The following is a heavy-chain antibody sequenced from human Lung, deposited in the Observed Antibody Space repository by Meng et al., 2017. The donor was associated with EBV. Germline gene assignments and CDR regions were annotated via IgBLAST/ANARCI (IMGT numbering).Heavy chain of an antibody. V-gene: IGHV4-4*02. Sequence: VHVQEPGPGLVKPSETLSLPCAVSGGSISSINWWTWVRQPPGKGLEWIGEIYHSGSTNYNPSLKSRVTISVDKSKNQFSLKLSSVTAADTAVYYCARVAAAGNEWFDPWGQGTLVTVSS. CDR2: IYHSGST. J-gene: IGHJ5*02. CDR3: ARVAAAGNEWFDP. D-gene: IGHD6-13*01. CDR1: GGSISSINW.